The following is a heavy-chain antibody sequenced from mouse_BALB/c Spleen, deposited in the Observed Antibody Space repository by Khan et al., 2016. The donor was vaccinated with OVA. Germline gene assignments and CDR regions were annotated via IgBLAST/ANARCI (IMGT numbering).Heavy chain of an antibody. CDR3: ARRGYDYGRGALFAY. J-gene: IGHJ3*01. CDR1: GFSLTNYS. CDR2: IWSAGST. D-gene: IGHD2-4*01. V-gene: IGHV2-2*02. Sequence: VQLQESGPGLVQPSQSLSITCTVSGFSLTNYSVHWVRQSPGKGLEWLGVIWSAGSTDYNAACISRLTIRKDNSRSQVFFKMNSLQPNDTAIYYCARRGYDYGRGALFAYWGQGTLVTVSA.